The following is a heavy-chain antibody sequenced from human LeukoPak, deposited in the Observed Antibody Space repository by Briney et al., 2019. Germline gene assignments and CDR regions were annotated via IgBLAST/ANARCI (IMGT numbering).Heavy chain of an antibody. CDR2: ISSSSSHI. Sequence: GSLRLSCAASGFTFSSYAMSWVRQAPGKGLEWVSSISSSSSHIYYADSVKGRFTISRDNAKNSLYLQMNSLRAEDTAVYYCAREGYSSSSFDYWGQGTLVTVSS. V-gene: IGHV3-21*01. D-gene: IGHD6-6*01. J-gene: IGHJ4*02. CDR1: GFTFSSYA. CDR3: AREGYSSSSFDY.